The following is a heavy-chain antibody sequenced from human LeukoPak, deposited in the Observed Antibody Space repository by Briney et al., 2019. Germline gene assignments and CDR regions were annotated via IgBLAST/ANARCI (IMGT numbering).Heavy chain of an antibody. CDR2: IYYSGST. CDR1: GGSISSGDYY. CDR3: ARERYCSSTSCPGGRYWYFDL. Sequence: PSQTLSLTCTVSGGSISSGDYYWSRIRQPPGKGLEWIGYIYYSGSTYYNPSLKSRVTISVDTSKNQFSLKLSSVTAADTAVYYCARERYCSSTSCPGGRYWYFDLWGRGTLVTVSS. V-gene: IGHV4-30-4*01. D-gene: IGHD2-2*01. J-gene: IGHJ2*01.